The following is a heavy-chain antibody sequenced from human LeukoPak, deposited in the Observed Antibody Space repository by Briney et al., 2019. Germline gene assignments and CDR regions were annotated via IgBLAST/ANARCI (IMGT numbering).Heavy chain of an antibody. V-gene: IGHV3-23*01. D-gene: IGHD3-3*01. CDR2: ISGSGGST. CDR3: ARVGSEAYYDFWSGYDWFDP. J-gene: IGHJ5*02. CDR1: GFTFSSYA. Sequence: PGGSLRLSCAASGFTFSSYAMSWVRQAPGKGLEWVSGISGSGGSTHYADSVKGRFTISRDNSKNTLYLHMSSLRVEDTAVYYCARVGSEAYYDFWSGYDWFDPWGQGTLVTVSS.